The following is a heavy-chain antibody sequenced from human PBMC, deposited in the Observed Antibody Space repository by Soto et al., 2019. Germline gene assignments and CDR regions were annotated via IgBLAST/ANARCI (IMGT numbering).Heavy chain of an antibody. CDR2: IDPSDSYT. Sequence: GESLKISCKGSGYSFTSYWISWVRQMPGKGLEWMGRIDPSDSYTNYSPSFQGHVTISADKSISTAYLQWSSLKASDTAMYYCARETYYDFWSGYPDSYYYGMDAWGQGTTVTVSS. CDR1: GYSFTSYW. J-gene: IGHJ6*02. D-gene: IGHD3-3*01. V-gene: IGHV5-10-1*01. CDR3: ARETYYDFWSGYPDSYYYGMDA.